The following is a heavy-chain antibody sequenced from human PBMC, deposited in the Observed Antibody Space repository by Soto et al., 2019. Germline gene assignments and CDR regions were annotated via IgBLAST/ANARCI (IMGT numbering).Heavy chain of an antibody. CDR3: ARVSGTLERYSDLDY. Sequence: EVQLVESGGGLVKPGGSLRLSCAASGFIFSSYSMNWVRQAPGKGLEWGSSISPRSDYIYFADSMRGRFTISRDNAQNSLYLHMNNLRDEDPAVYHCARVSGTLERYSDLDYWGQGTLVTVSS. CDR2: ISPRSDYI. D-gene: IGHD3-10*01. J-gene: IGHJ4*02. V-gene: IGHV3-21*06. CDR1: GFIFSSYS.